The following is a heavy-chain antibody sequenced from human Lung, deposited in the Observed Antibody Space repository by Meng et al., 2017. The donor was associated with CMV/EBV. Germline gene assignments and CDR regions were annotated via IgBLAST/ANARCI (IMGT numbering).Heavy chain of an antibody. Sequence: ELHLVESGGMLVQPGGSLRLSCAASGFTFSNYWMHWVRQVPGKGLMWVSRIDTYGSITDYADSVKGRFTISRDNTRNILYLQMNSLRVEDTAIYYCARDLSGERDYWSQGPLVTVAS. CDR3: ARDLSGERDY. V-gene: IGHV3-74*01. D-gene: IGHD1-26*01. CDR1: GFTFSNYW. J-gene: IGHJ4*02. CDR2: IDTYGSIT.